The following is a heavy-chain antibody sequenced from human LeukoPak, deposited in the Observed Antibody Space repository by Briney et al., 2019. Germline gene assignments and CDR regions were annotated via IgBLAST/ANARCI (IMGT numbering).Heavy chain of an antibody. CDR1: GFTVSSNY. V-gene: IGHV3-66*02. Sequence: GGSLRLSCAASGFTVSSNYMSWVRQALGKGLEWVSVIYSGGSTYYADSVKGRFTISRDNSKNTLYLQMDSLRAEDTAVYYCARARGSSSSIFYYYYYMDVWGKGTTVTVSS. CDR3: ARARGSSSSIFYYYYYMDV. J-gene: IGHJ6*03. CDR2: IYSGGST. D-gene: IGHD6-6*01.